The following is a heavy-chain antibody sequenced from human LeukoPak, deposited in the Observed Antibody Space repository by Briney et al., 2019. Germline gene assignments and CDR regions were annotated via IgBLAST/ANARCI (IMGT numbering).Heavy chain of an antibody. J-gene: IGHJ4*02. CDR1: GFTFSSYW. Sequence: GGSLRLSCSGSGFTFSSYWMGWVRQAPGKGLEWVANIKQDGSDKYYVDSVEGRFTISRDNAKNSLYLQMNSLRAEDTAVYSCARVPYCSSTSCYAIFDYWGQGTLVTVSS. D-gene: IGHD2-2*01. V-gene: IGHV3-7*05. CDR2: IKQDGSDK. CDR3: ARVPYCSSTSCYAIFDY.